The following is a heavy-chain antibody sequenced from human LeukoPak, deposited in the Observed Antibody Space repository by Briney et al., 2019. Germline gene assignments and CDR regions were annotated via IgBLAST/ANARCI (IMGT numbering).Heavy chain of an antibody. Sequence: SETLSLTCTVSGGSISSSSYYWGWIRQPPGKGLEWIGSIYYSGSTYYNPSLKSRVTISVDTSKNQSSLKLSSVTAADTAVYYCARRPTYYYGSGSYTWGQGTLVTVSS. V-gene: IGHV4-39*01. CDR1: GGSISSSSYY. D-gene: IGHD3-10*01. CDR3: ARRPTYYYGSGSYT. J-gene: IGHJ5*02. CDR2: IYYSGST.